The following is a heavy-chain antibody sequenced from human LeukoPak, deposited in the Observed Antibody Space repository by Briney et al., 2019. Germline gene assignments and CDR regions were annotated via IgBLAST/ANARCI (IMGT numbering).Heavy chain of an antibody. D-gene: IGHD4-11*01. CDR1: GGSISSYY. Sequence: SETLSLTCTVSGGSISSYYWSWIRQPPGKGLEWIGYIYYSGSTNYNPSLKSRVTISVDTSKNQFSLKLSSVTAADTAVYYCARMTTVHYYYYMDVWGKGTTVTVSS. CDR3: ARMTTVHYYYYMDV. V-gene: IGHV4-59*01. J-gene: IGHJ6*03. CDR2: IYYSGST.